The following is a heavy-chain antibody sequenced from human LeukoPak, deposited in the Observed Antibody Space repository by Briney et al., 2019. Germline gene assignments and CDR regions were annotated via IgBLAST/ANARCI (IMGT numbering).Heavy chain of an antibody. Sequence: GGSLRLSCAASGFTFDDYGMSWVRQAPGKGLEWVSGINWNGGSTGYADSVKGRFTISRDNAKNSLYLQMNSLRAEDTALYYCARRITMVRGVNIRYYFDYWGQGTLVTASS. D-gene: IGHD3-10*01. CDR3: ARRITMVRGVNIRYYFDY. J-gene: IGHJ4*02. CDR1: GFTFDDYG. V-gene: IGHV3-20*04. CDR2: INWNGGST.